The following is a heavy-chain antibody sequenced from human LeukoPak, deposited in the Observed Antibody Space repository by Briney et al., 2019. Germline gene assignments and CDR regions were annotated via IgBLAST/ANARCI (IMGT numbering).Heavy chain of an antibody. CDR1: GGSFSGYY. D-gene: IGHD5-18*01. CDR3: ARKRGYSLRFDY. CDR2: INHSGST. Sequence: PSETLSLTCAVYGGSFSGYYWTWIRQAPGKGLEWIGEINHSGSTNYNPSLKNRFIMSVDTSKNQFSLRMTSVTAADTAVFYCARKRGYSLRFDYWGQGTLVTVSS. J-gene: IGHJ4*02. V-gene: IGHV4-34*01.